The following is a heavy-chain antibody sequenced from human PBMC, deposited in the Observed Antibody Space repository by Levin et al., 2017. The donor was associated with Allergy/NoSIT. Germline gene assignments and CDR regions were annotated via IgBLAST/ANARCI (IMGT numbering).Heavy chain of an antibody. J-gene: IGHJ1*01. CDR1: GFTFSSYA. V-gene: IGHV3-30-3*01. Sequence: AGGSLRLSCAASGFTFSSYAMHWVRQAPGKGLEWVAVISYDGSNKYYADSVKGRFTISRDNSKNTLYLQMNSLRAEDTAVYYCAREGYCSGGSCYSYFQHWGQGTLVTVSS. CDR2: ISYDGSNK. D-gene: IGHD2-15*01. CDR3: AREGYCSGGSCYSYFQH.